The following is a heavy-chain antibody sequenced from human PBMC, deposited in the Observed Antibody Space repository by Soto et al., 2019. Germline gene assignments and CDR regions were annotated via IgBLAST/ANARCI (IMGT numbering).Heavy chain of an antibody. CDR3: TTEEPLPIGIFDY. CDR2: IKSKTDGGTT. CDR1: SVSNAW. D-gene: IGHD3-16*02. V-gene: IGHV3-15*07. Sequence: SVSNAWMNWVRQAPGKGLEWAGRIKSKTDGGTTDYAAPVKGRFTISRDDSKNTLYLQMNSLNTEDTAVYYCTTEEPLPIGIFDYWGQGTLVTVSS. J-gene: IGHJ4*02.